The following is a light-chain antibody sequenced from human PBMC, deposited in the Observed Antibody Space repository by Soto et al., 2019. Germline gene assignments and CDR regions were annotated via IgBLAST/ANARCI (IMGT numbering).Light chain of an antibody. V-gene: IGKV1-39*01. CDR3: QQSYSTPPYT. CDR1: QSISSY. CDR2: AAS. Sequence: DIQMTQSPSSLSASVGDRVTITCRVSQSISSYLNWYQQKPGKATKLLIYAASSLQSGVPARFSGSGSGTDFTLTISSLQPEDFATYYCQQSYSTPPYTFGQGTKLEIK. J-gene: IGKJ2*01.